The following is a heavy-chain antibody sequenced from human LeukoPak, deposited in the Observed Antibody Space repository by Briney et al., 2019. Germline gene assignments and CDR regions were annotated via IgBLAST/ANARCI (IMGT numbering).Heavy chain of an antibody. Sequence: SETLSLTCTVSGYSISSGYYWGWIRQPPGKGLEWIGSIYHSGSTYYNPSLKSRVTISVDASKNQFSLKLSSVTAADTAVYYCARHVNYYYYMDVWGRGTTVTISS. J-gene: IGHJ6*03. V-gene: IGHV4-38-2*02. CDR1: GYSISSGYY. CDR2: IYHSGST. CDR3: ARHVNYYYYMDV.